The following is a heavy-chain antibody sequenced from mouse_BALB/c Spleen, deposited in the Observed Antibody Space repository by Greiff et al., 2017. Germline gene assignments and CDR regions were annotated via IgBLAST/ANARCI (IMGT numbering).Heavy chain of an antibody. CDR2: IDPANGNT. D-gene: IGHD2-4*01. Sequence: EVQLQQSGAELVKPGASVKLSCTASGFNIKDTYMHWVKQRPEQGLEWIGRIDPANGNTKYDPKFQGKATITADTSSNTAYLQLRSLTSEDTAVYYCARGATMITSYWYFDVWGAGTTVTVSS. CDR1: GFNIKDTY. J-gene: IGHJ1*01. V-gene: IGHV14-3*02. CDR3: ARGATMITSYWYFDV.